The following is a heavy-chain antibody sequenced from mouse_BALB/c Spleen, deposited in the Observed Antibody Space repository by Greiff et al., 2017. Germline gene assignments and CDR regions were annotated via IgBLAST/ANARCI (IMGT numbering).Heavy chain of an antibody. Sequence: EVQLQQSGPELVKPGASMKISCKASGYSFTGYTMNWVKQSHGKNLEWIGLINPYNGGTSYNQKFKGKDTLNVDKSDSTAYMELLSLTSEDSAVYYLSRCYGSSYWDFDVWGAGTTVTVSS. CDR3: SRCYGSSYWDFDV. D-gene: IGHD1-1*01. CDR2: INPYNGGT. CDR1: GYSFTGYT. V-gene: IGHV1-18*01. J-gene: IGHJ1*01.